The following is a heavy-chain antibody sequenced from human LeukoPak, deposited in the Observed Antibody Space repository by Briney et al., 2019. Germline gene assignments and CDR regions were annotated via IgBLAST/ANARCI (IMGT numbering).Heavy chain of an antibody. CDR3: ASRGYSYGSPFDY. Sequence: PGGSLRLSCAASGFTVSSNYMSWVRQAPGKGLEWVSVIYSGGSTYYADSGKGRFTISRDNSKNTLYLQMKSLRAEDTAAYYCASRGYSYGSPFDYWGQGPLVTVSS. V-gene: IGHV3-53*01. CDR1: GFTVSSNY. D-gene: IGHD5-18*01. CDR2: IYSGGST. J-gene: IGHJ4*02.